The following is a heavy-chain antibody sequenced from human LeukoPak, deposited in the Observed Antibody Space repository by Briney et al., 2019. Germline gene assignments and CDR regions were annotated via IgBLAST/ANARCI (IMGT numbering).Heavy chain of an antibody. Sequence: GASVKVSCKASGYTFTSYYIHWVRQAPGQGLEWMGIINPSGGSTSNAQKFQGRVTMTRDTSTSTIYMDLSSLRSEDTAVYYCARVKGVAGGWSPFDVWGQGTMVTVSS. CDR2: INPSGGST. CDR1: GYTFTSYY. J-gene: IGHJ3*01. V-gene: IGHV1-46*01. D-gene: IGHD6-19*01. CDR3: ARVKGVAGGWSPFDV.